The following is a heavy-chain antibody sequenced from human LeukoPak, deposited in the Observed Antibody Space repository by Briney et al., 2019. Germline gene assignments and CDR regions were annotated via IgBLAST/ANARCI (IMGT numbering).Heavy chain of an antibody. CDR2: INPNSGGT. V-gene: IGHV1-2*02. CDR1: GYTFTGYY. J-gene: IGHJ6*02. CDR3: ARDYSSSSNYYYDGMDV. D-gene: IGHD6-6*01. Sequence: ASVKVSCKASGYTFTGYYMHWVRQAPGQGLEWMGWINPNSGGTNYAQKFQGRVTMTRDTSISTAYMELSRLRSDDTAVYYCARDYSSSSNYYYDGMDVWGQGTTVTVSS.